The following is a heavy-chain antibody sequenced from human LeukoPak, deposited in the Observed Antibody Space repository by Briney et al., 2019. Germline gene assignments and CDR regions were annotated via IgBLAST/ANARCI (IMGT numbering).Heavy chain of an antibody. Sequence: ASVKVSCKASGGTFSSYAIRWVRQAPGQGLEWMGWIGTDKDNTKYAQKFQGRVTMTADRSTTTVYMELRRLTSDDTAVYYCARDVLGATCGFDYWGQGTLVTVSS. J-gene: IGHJ4*02. CDR1: GGTFSSYA. CDR2: IGTDKDNT. D-gene: IGHD1-26*01. V-gene: IGHV1-18*01. CDR3: ARDVLGATCGFDY.